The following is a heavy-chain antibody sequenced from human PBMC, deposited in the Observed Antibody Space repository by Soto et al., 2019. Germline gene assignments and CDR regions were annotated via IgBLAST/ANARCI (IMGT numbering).Heavy chain of an antibody. J-gene: IGHJ4*01. CDR1: GFTFHDYA. D-gene: IGHD6-19*01. Sequence: EVQLVESGGGLVQPGRSLKLSCAASGFTFHDYAMHWVRQGQGKGLEWVSGITWNSGSIDYADSVKGRFTISRDNAKNSLYLQMHSLRPEDTALYYCAKDIREYSSGWTYFDYWCHGTLVTVSS. CDR3: AKDIREYSSGWTYFDY. CDR2: ITWNSGSI. V-gene: IGHV3-9*01.